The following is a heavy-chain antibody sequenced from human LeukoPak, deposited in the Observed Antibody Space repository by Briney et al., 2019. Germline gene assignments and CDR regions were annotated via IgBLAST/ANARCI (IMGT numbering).Heavy chain of an antibody. D-gene: IGHD2-2*01. J-gene: IGHJ6*03. CDR1: GGTFSSHA. V-gene: IGHV1-69*05. Sequence: SVKVSCKASGGTFSSHAVAWVRQAPGQGPEWMGGIIPISGTADYAQKFQGRVTITTDQSTSTAYMELSSLTSDDTAVYYCARGLQYQLLKASRYYYMDVWGEGTTVTVSS. CDR2: IIPISGTA. CDR3: ARGLQYQLLKASRYYYMDV.